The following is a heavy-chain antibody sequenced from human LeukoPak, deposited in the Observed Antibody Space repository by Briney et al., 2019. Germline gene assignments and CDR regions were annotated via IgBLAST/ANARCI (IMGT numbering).Heavy chain of an antibody. D-gene: IGHD3-22*01. J-gene: IGHJ3*02. CDR1: GGSISIYY. V-gene: IGHV4-4*07. CDR3: ARGPYSYDSSGAFDI. CDR2: ISSSGST. Sequence: SETLSLTCTVSGGSISIYYWNWIRQPAGKGLEWIGRISSSGSTNYNPSLKSRVTISVDTSKNQFSLKLSSVTAADTAVYFCARGPYSYDSSGAFDIWGQGTMVTVSS.